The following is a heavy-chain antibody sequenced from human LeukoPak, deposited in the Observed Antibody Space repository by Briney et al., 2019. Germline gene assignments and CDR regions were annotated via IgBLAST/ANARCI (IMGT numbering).Heavy chain of an antibody. Sequence: GASVKVSCKASGYTFTGYYMHWVRQAPGQGLEWMGRIIPIFGTANYAQKFQGRVTITTDESTSTAYMELSSLRSEDTAVYYCARDGPYYYDSSGFDYWGQGTLVTVSS. D-gene: IGHD3-22*01. V-gene: IGHV1-69*05. CDR1: GYTFTGYY. J-gene: IGHJ4*02. CDR2: IIPIFGTA. CDR3: ARDGPYYYDSSGFDY.